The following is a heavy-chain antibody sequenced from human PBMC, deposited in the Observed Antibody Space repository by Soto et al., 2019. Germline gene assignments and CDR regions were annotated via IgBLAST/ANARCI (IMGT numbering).Heavy chain of an antibody. D-gene: IGHD1-26*01. CDR2: INQDGSEK. CDR1: ESTVSRDW. CDR3: SGGVGDAF. J-gene: IGHJ4*02. V-gene: IGHV3-7*04. Sequence: EVHLVESGGGLVQTGGSLRLSCAIFESTVSRDWMNWVRQAPGKGLEWVAHINQDGSEKYDVDSVKGRFTIARDNAKKSLYLQMNSLTPADTAMYYCSGGVGDAFWGQGTLVTVSS.